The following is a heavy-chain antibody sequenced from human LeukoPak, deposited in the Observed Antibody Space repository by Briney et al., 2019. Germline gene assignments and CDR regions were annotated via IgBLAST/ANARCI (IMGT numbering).Heavy chain of an antibody. V-gene: IGHV3-48*04. CDR2: ISSASGSI. D-gene: IGHD2-2*01. CDR3: ARLPAYCSSTSCYYDY. CDR1: GFTVSGNY. J-gene: IGHJ4*02. Sequence: GGSLRLSCAASGFTVSGNYMNWVRQAPGKGLEWVSYISSASGSIYYADSVKGRFTISRDNAKNPLFLQMNSLRAEDTAVYYCARLPAYCSSTSCYYDYWGQGTLVTVSS.